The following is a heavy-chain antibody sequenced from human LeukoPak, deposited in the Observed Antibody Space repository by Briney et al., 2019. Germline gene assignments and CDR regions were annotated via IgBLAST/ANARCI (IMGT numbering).Heavy chain of an antibody. J-gene: IGHJ4*02. CDR2: ISTYNGNT. Sequence: ASVKVSFKASGYTFTSYGISXVXXAPGQGLEWMGWISTYNGNTHYAQKLQGRVTMTTDTSTSTAYMELRSLRSDDTAVYYCARSSLAVAGSVFDYWGQGTLVTVSS. V-gene: IGHV1-18*01. CDR1: GYTFTSYG. D-gene: IGHD6-19*01. CDR3: ARSSLAVAGSVFDY.